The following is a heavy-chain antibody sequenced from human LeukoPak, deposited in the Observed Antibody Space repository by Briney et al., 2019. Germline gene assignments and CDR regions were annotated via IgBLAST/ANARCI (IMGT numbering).Heavy chain of an antibody. Sequence: GGSLRLSCAASGFIFSDYDVHWVRQAPGKGLEFVSAITSNGGRTFYANSVKGRFTISRDNSKNALYLQTDSLRADDMAVYYCARGAASGGYDYWGQGALVTVSS. CDR2: ITSNGGRT. CDR3: ARGAASGGYDY. CDR1: GFIFSDYD. D-gene: IGHD3-10*01. J-gene: IGHJ4*02. V-gene: IGHV3-64*01.